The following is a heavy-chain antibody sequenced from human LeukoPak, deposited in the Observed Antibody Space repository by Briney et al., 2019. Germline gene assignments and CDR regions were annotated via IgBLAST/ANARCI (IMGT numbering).Heavy chain of an antibody. CDR3: ARGPYYYYGMDV. V-gene: IGHV4-61*01. J-gene: IGHJ6*02. CDR1: GGSVSSGSYY. CDR2: IYYSGST. Sequence: EPSETLSPTCTVSGGSVSSGSYYWSWIRQPPGKGLEWIGYIYYSGSTNYNPSLKSRVTISVDTSKNQFSLKLSSVTAADTAVYYCARGPYYYYGMDVWGQGTTVTVSS.